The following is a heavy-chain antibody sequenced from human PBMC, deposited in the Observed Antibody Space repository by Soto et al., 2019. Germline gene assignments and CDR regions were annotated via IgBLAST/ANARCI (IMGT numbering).Heavy chain of an antibody. D-gene: IGHD6-19*01. J-gene: IGHJ4*02. CDR1: GFTFSDYG. V-gene: IGHV3-30*03. CDR3: ASRRYSSAWSDFDF. Sequence: GGSLRLSCAASGFTFSDYGMHWVRQAPGKGLEWLAVISYDGSNKYYADSVKGRFTISRDNSKNTLYLQLNSLRPEDTAVYYCASRRYSSAWSDFDFWGQGTPVTVSS. CDR2: ISYDGSNK.